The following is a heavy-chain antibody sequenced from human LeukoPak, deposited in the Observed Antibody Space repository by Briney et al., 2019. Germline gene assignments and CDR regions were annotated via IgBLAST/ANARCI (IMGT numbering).Heavy chain of an antibody. CDR2: IRYDGSNK. D-gene: IGHD2-2*01. J-gene: IGHJ6*03. CDR1: GFTFSSYG. CDR3: ATGGSTSRFYYYYYMDV. V-gene: IGHV3-30*02. Sequence: GGSLRLSCAASGFTFSSYGMRWVRQAPGKGLEWVAFIRYDGSNKYYADSVKGRFTISRDNSKNTLYLQMNSLRAEDTAVYYCATGGSTSRFYYYYYMDVWGRGTTVTVSS.